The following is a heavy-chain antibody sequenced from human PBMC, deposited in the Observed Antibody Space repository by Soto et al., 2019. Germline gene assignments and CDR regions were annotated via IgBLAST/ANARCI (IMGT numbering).Heavy chain of an antibody. Sequence: SETLSLTCTVSGGSVSSGSYYWSWIRQPPGKGLEWIGYIYDSGSTNYNPPLRSRVTMSVDTSKNQFSMKLTSVTAADTAVYYCARDTGTLNQNYYYYGMDVWGQGTTVTVSS. V-gene: IGHV4-61*01. CDR1: GGSVSSGSYY. CDR3: ARDTGTLNQNYYYYGMDV. J-gene: IGHJ6*02. D-gene: IGHD1-7*01. CDR2: IYDSGST.